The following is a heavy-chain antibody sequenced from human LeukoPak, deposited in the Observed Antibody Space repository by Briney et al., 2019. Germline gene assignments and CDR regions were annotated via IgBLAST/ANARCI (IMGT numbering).Heavy chain of an antibody. V-gene: IGHV3-7*01. J-gene: IGHJ4*02. CDR2: IKQDGSEK. Sequence: GGSLRLSCAVSGFTFGSFYMSWVRQAPGKGLEWVASIKQDGSEKYNVEFVKGRFTISRDNAQKSLFLQMNGLRAEDTALYYCARERRGNSGNYCFDYWGQGTLVTVSS. CDR3: ARERRGNSGNYCFDY. CDR1: GFTFGSFY. D-gene: IGHD1-26*01.